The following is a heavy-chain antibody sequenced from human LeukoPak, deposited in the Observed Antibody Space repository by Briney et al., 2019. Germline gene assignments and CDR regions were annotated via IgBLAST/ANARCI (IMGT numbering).Heavy chain of an antibody. V-gene: IGHV4-59*08. CDR3: ARSPCTSASCPRRNVFDV. CDR2: MYYSGST. D-gene: IGHD2-2*01. J-gene: IGHJ3*01. CDR1: GGSLSNYY. Sequence: PSDTLSLTCTVSGGSLSNYYWSWIRQPPGKGLEWIGYMYYSGSTNYNASLVSRVTISGDTSKNQSSLKLSSVTAADTAVYYCARSPCTSASCPRRNVFDVWGQGTMVTVSS.